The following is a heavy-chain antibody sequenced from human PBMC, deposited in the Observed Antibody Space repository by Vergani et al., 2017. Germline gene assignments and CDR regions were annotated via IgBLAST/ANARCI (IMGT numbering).Heavy chain of an antibody. V-gene: IGHV3-15*01. CDR3: TTLIVVVPAAIRDDDY. CDR1: GFTFSNAW. J-gene: IGHJ4*02. CDR2: IKSKTDGGTT. Sequence: EVQLVESGGGLVKPGGSLRLSCAASGFTFSNAWMSWVRQAPGKGLEWVGRIKSKTDGGTTDYAAPVKGRFTISRDDSKNTLYLQMNSLKTEDTAVYYWTTLIVVVPAAIRDDDYWGQGTLVTVSS. D-gene: IGHD2-2*02.